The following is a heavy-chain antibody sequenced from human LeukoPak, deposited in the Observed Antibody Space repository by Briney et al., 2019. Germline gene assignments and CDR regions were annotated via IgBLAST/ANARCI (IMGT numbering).Heavy chain of an antibody. CDR2: INPNSGGT. Sequence: ASVKISCKASGYTFTGYYMHWVRQAPGQGLEWMGWINPNSGGTNYAQKFQGRVTMTRDTSISTAYMELSRLRSDDTAVYYCARGGVVSPRQYYYYMDVWGKGTTVTVSS. CDR3: ARGGVVSPRQYYYYMDV. CDR1: GYTFTGYY. D-gene: IGHD3-3*01. V-gene: IGHV1-2*02. J-gene: IGHJ6*03.